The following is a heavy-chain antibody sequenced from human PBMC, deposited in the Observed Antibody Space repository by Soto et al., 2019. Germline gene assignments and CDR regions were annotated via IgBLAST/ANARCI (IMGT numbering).Heavy chain of an antibody. V-gene: IGHV4-61*01. CDR1: GGSVSSGSYY. CDR2: IYYSGST. D-gene: IGHD5-18*01. CDR3: ARISGSSYGLPTYFDY. Sequence: QVQLQESGPGLVKPSETLSLTCTVSGGSVSSGSYYWSWIRPPPGKGLEWIGYIYYSGSTNYNPSLKSRVTISVHPSKNQFSLKLSSVTAADTAVYYCARISGSSYGLPTYFDYWGQGTLVTVSS. J-gene: IGHJ4*02.